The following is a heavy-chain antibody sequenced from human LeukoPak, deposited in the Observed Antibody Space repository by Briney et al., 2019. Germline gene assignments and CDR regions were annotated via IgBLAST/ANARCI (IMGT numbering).Heavy chain of an antibody. V-gene: IGHV3-23*01. J-gene: IGHJ4*02. CDR1: GFTFRNAW. D-gene: IGHD3-22*01. CDR3: AKAVDGRGYYFERGADF. CDR2: ISGNGAHS. Sequence: GGSLRLSCAASGFTFRNAWMNWVRQAPGKGLEWVSSISGNGAHSYYADSVKGRFTISRDFSRNAVYLQMSSLRVEDTAEYYCAKAVDGRGYYFERGADFWGQGTMVTVSS.